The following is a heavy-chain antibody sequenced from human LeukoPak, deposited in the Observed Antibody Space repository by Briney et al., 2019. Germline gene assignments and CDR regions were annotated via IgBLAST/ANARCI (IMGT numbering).Heavy chain of an antibody. CDR3: AKVFEVRGARRPKDY. Sequence: TGRSLRLSCAASGFTFSDYGMHWVHQAPGKGLEWVALISYDGGNKFYADSVRDRFTISRDNSKNTLFLQMNSLRIEDTAVYYCAKVFEVRGARRPKDYWGQGTLVIVSS. J-gene: IGHJ4*02. V-gene: IGHV3-30*18. CDR2: ISYDGGNK. CDR1: GFTFSDYG. D-gene: IGHD3-10*01.